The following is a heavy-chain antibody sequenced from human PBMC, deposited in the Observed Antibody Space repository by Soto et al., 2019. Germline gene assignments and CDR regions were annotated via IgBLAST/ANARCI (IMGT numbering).Heavy chain of an antibody. J-gene: IGHJ6*03. CDR3: ARADGSKRRYYYYYYMDV. D-gene: IGHD3-10*01. V-gene: IGHV3-74*01. CDR2: INSDGSST. CDR1: GFTFSSYW. Sequence: GGSLRLSCAASGFTFSSYWMHWVRQAPGKGLVWVSRINSDGSSTSYADSVKGRFTISRDNAKNTLYLQMNSLRAEDTAVYYCARADGSKRRYYYYYYMDVWGKGTTVTVSS.